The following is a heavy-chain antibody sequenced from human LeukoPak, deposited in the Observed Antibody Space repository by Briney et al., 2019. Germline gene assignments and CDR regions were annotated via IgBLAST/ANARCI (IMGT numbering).Heavy chain of an antibody. D-gene: IGHD5-24*01. V-gene: IGHV3-30-3*01. CDR1: GFTISNFD. J-gene: IGHJ6*02. CDR3: ARGPQRWLQSHYYYYAMDV. Sequence: PGGSLRLSCAASGFTISNFDMHWARQAPGKGLEWVAVISHDGSNKFYADSVKGRFTISRDNSKNTLSLQMNTLRVEDTAVYYCARGPQRWLQSHYYYYAMDVWGQGTTVTVSS. CDR2: ISHDGSNK.